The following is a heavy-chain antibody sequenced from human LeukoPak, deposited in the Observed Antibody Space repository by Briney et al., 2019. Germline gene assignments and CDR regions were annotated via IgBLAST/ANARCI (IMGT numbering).Heavy chain of an antibody. J-gene: IGHJ3*02. CDR1: GGSISSSSYY. V-gene: IGHV4-39*07. CDR2: INHSGST. Sequence: SETLSLTCTVSGGSISSSSYYWGWIRQPPGKGLEWIGEINHSGSTNYNPSLKSRVTISVDTSKNQFSLKLTSVTAADTAVYYCARGHGAFDIWGQGTMVTVSS. CDR3: ARGHGAFDI.